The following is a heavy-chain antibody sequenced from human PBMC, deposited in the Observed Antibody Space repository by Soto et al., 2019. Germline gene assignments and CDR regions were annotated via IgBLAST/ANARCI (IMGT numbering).Heavy chain of an antibody. D-gene: IGHD2-15*01. V-gene: IGHV1-3*01. CDR3: AILVAAGLYFDY. CDR2: ISAGNGNT. J-gene: IGHJ4*02. CDR1: GYTFNNYG. Sequence: GASVKVSCKASGYTFNNYGITWARQAPGQRLEWMGWISAGNGNTKYSQKFQGRVTITRDTSASTAYMELSSLRSEDTAVYYCAILVAAGLYFDYWGQGTLITVSS.